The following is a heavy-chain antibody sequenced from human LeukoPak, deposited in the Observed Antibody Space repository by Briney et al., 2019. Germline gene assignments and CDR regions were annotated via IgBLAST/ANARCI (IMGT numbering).Heavy chain of an antibody. V-gene: IGHV3-48*01. D-gene: IGHD4-17*01. CDR2: ITFSSSII. Sequence: GSLRLSCAASGFTFSSYSMNWVRQAPGKGLEWVSYITFSSSIIYYADFVKGRFTISRDNAKNSLYLQMNSLRAEDTAVYYCARDRLHYGEYEKTFDYWGQGTLVSVSS. CDR1: GFTFSSYS. J-gene: IGHJ4*02. CDR3: ARDRLHYGEYEKTFDY.